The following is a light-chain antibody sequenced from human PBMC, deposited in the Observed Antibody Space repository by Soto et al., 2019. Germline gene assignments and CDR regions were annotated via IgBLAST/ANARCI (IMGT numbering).Light chain of an antibody. CDR1: SSDIGASNF. CDR3: SLYKTDDTFV. V-gene: IGLV2-14*01. CDR2: EAT. Sequence: QSALTRPPSVSGSPGQSITVSCTGTSSDIGASNFVSWYQHLPGRAPKVIIFEATNRPSGVSDRFSGSKAGITASLTISGLQADDEGEYFCSLYKTDDTFVFGTGTKVTVL. J-gene: IGLJ1*01.